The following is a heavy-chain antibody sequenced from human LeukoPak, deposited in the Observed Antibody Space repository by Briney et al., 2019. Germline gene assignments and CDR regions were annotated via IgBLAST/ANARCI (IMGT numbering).Heavy chain of an antibody. CDR1: GFTFSTYG. V-gene: IGHV3-33*06. CDR2: IWFDGSNR. CDR3: AKVDCGGDCSHFDS. Sequence: GGSLRLSCTASGFTFSTYGMHWVRQAPGKGPEWVALIWFDGSNRYYADSVKGRFTISRDNSKNTVYLQMNSLRAGDTAVYYCAKVDCGGDCSHFDSWGQGTLVTVSP. D-gene: IGHD2-21*02. J-gene: IGHJ4*02.